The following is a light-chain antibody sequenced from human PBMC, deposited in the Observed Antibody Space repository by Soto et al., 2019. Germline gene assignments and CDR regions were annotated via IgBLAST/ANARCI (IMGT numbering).Light chain of an antibody. Sequence: QSALTQPASASGSPGQSITISCTGTSSDIGGYRYVSWYQQHPGNTPKLMIYEVSNRPSGVSNRFSGSKSGNTASLTISWLQADYEADYFCSSYTNRNTVLFGGGTKLTVL. J-gene: IGLJ2*01. CDR2: EVS. V-gene: IGLV2-14*01. CDR1: SSDIGGYRY. CDR3: SSYTNRNTVL.